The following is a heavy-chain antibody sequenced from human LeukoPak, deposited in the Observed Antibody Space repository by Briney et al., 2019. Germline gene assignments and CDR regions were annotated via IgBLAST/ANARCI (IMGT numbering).Heavy chain of an antibody. CDR1: GYMFTSYG. D-gene: IGHD3-9*01. V-gene: IGHV1-18*01. Sequence: ASVKVSCKTSGYMFTSYGISWVRQAPGQGREWMGGISAYNGNTNYAQNFQGRVTMTTDTTTSPAYMELRSLRSDDTAVYYCARDQAELHYDILTGLDYWGQGTLVTVSS. CDR3: ARDQAELHYDILTGLDY. J-gene: IGHJ4*02. CDR2: ISAYNGNT.